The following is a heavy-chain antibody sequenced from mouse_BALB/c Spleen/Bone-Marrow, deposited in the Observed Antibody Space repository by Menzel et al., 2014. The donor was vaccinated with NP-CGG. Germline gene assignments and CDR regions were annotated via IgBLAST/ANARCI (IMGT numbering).Heavy chain of an antibody. Sequence: EVKLVESGGGLVQPGGSLRLSCATSGFTFTDYYMNWVRQPPGKALEWLGFIRNKANGYTTEYSASVKGRFTISRDNSQSILYLQMNTLRAEDSATYYCARDKGRVFFDYWSQGTTLTVSS. CDR3: ARDKGRVFFDY. J-gene: IGHJ2*01. V-gene: IGHV7-3*02. CDR2: IRNKANGYTT. CDR1: GFTFTDYY.